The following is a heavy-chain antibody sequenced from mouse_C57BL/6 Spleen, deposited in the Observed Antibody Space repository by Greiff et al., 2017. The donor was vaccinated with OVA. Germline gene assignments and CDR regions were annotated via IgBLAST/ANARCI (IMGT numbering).Heavy chain of an antibody. J-gene: IGHJ4*01. CDR1: FSPFTSSW. CDR2: IDPSDSET. D-gene: IGHD2-3*01. V-gene: IGHV1-52*01. Sequence: GAALVRPGSSVKLSCTSSFSPFTSSWLPLVQQRPLPGLAWIGNIDPSDSETHYNQKFKDKATLTVDKSSSTAYMQLSSLTSEDSAVYYCARSVYDGYYYAMDYWGQGTSVTVSS. CDR3: ARSVYDGYYYAMDY.